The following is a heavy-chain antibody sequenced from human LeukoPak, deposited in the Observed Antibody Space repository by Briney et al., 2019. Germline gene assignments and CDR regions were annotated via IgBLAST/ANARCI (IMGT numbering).Heavy chain of an antibody. CDR3: ARDTPPDRATDY. CDR1: GGSISSGGYY. J-gene: IGHJ4*02. D-gene: IGHD1-14*01. V-gene: IGHV4-31*03. CDR2: IYYSGST. Sequence: SETLSLTCTVSGGSISSGGYYWSWIRQHPGKGLEWIGYIYYSGSTYYNPSLKSRVTISVDTSKNQFSLKLSSVTAADTAVYYCARDTPPDRATDYWGQGTLVTVSS.